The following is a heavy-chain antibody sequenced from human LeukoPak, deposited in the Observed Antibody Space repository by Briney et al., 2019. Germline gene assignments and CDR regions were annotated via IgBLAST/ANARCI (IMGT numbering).Heavy chain of an antibody. J-gene: IGHJ3*02. V-gene: IGHV1-8*03. CDR1: GYTFTSYD. Sequence: GASVMVSCKASGYTFTSYDINWVRQATGQGLEWMGWMNPNSGNTGYAQKFQGRVTITRNTSISTAYMELSRLTSDDTAVYYCARNIWFGESADAFDIWGQGTMVTVSS. CDR2: MNPNSGNT. D-gene: IGHD3-10*01. CDR3: ARNIWFGESADAFDI.